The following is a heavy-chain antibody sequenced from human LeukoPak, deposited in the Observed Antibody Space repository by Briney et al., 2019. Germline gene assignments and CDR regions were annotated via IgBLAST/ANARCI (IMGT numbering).Heavy chain of an antibody. D-gene: IGHD2-15*01. CDR3: ARILDGSQGY. CDR1: GFTFSSYW. Sequence: GGSLRLSCAASGFTFSSYWMFWVRQAPGKGLVWVSRVNSDGTSTNYADSVKGRFTVSRDNAKNTLYLQMNSLRAEDTAVYYCARILDGSQGYWGQGTLVTVSS. J-gene: IGHJ4*02. CDR2: VNSDGTST. V-gene: IGHV3-74*01.